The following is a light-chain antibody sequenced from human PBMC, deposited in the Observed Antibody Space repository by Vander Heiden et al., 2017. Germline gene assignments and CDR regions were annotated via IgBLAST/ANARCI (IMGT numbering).Light chain of an antibody. V-gene: IGLV1-40*01. J-gene: IGLJ3*02. CDR1: SSNIGAGYD. CDR2: GNS. Sequence: QSVLTQPPPVSGSPGQRVTISCTGSSSNIGAGYDVHWYQQLPGTAPKLLIYGNSNRPSGVPDRFSGSKSGTSASLAITGLQAEDEADYYCQSYDNSLSVFGGGTKLTVL. CDR3: QSYDNSLSV.